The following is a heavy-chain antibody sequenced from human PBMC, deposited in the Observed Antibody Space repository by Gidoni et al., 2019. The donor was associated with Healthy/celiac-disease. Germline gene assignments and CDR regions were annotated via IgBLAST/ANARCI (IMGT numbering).Heavy chain of an antibody. CDR2: ISGSCGST. Sequence: EVQLLESGGGLVQPGGSLRLSCAASGFTFSSYAMSWVLQAPGKGLEWVSAISGSCGSTYYADSVKGRFTIARDNSKNTLYLQMNSLRAEDTAVYYCAKDRPPWVVVYYPPDAFDIWGQGTMVTVSS. V-gene: IGHV3-23*01. D-gene: IGHD3-22*01. CDR3: AKDRPPWVVVYYPPDAFDI. J-gene: IGHJ3*02. CDR1: GFTFSSYA.